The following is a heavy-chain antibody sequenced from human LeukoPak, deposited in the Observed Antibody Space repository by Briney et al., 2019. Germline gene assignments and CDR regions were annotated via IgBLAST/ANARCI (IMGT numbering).Heavy chain of an antibody. CDR2: ISYDGSNK. D-gene: IGHD3-3*01. J-gene: IGHJ4*02. V-gene: IGHV3-30-3*01. Sequence: GGSLRLSCAASGFTFSSYAMHWVRQAPGKGLEWVAVISYDGSNKYYADSVKGRFTISRDNSKNTLYLQMNSLRAEDTAVYYCARSDYDFWSGYIGHFDYWGQGTLVTVSS. CDR1: GFTFSSYA. CDR3: ARSDYDFWSGYIGHFDY.